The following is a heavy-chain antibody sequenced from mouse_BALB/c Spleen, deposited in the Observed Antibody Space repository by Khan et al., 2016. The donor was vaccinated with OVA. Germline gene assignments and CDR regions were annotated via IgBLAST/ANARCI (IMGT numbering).Heavy chain of an antibody. CDR1: GYTFSTYW. Sequence: QVQLQQSGAELAKPAPSVKISCKASGYTFSTYWIHWVKQRPGQGLEWLGYINPSSGSTYYNQSINDKATLTADKSSSTAYMQLSSLTSECSAVYYCAKDRIDYWGQGTTLTVSS. CDR2: INPSSGST. J-gene: IGHJ2*01. CDR3: AKDRIDY. V-gene: IGHV1-7*01.